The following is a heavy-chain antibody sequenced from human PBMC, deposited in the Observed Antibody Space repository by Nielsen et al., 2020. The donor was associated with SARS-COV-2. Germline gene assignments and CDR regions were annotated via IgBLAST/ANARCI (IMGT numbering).Heavy chain of an antibody. D-gene: IGHD2-2*01. Sequence: SETLSLTCTVSGGSLSSRNYYWGWIRQPPGKGLEWIGTIYYSGSVSYNPSLRSRVTISVDTSKKHFSLKLTSVTAADMAVYFCARGDIAVVPAAMFRGDDAFDIWGQGTMV. CDR1: GGSLSSRNYY. CDR3: ARGDIAVVPAAMFRGDDAFDI. V-gene: IGHV4-39*02. J-gene: IGHJ3*02. CDR2: IYYSGSV.